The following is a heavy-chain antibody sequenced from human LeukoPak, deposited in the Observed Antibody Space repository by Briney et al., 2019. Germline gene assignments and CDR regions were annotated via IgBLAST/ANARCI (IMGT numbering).Heavy chain of an antibody. J-gene: IGHJ4*02. V-gene: IGHV3-30*03. D-gene: IGHD5-24*01. CDR2: ISYDGSNK. CDR1: GFTFSSYG. CDR3: ARDREEWVEMATIDDYFDY. Sequence: PGRSLRLSCAASGFTFSSYGMHWVRQAPGKGLEWVAVISYDGSNKYHADSVKGRFTISRDNSKNTLYLQMNSLRAEDTAVYYCARDREEWVEMATIDDYFDYWGQGTLVTVSS.